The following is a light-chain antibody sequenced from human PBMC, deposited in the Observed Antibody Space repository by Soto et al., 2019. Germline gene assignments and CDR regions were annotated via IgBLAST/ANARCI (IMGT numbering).Light chain of an antibody. CDR3: QQYVTSHPGFT. CDR1: QSVSSSY. J-gene: IGKJ3*01. V-gene: IGKV3-20*01. CDR2: GAS. Sequence: EIVLTQSPGTLSLSPGERATLSCTASQSVSSSYLAWYQQKPGQSPRLLIYGASTRATGIPDRFSGSGSGTDFTLTIRRLEPEDFSVNYCQQYVTSHPGFTFGPGTKVDVK.